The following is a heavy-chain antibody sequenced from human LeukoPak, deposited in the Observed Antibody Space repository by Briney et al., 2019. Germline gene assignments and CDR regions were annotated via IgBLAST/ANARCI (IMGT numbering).Heavy chain of an antibody. V-gene: IGHV3-7*01. CDR2: IKQDGSEK. J-gene: IGHJ6*02. D-gene: IGHD4-17*01. CDR3: ARGEVDDYGDYYYYYGMDV. CDR1: GFTFSSYW. Sequence: GGSLSLSCAASGFTFSSYWMSWVRQAPGKGLEWVANIKQDGSEKYYVDSVKGRFTISRDNARNSLYLQMNSLRAEDTAVYYCARGEVDDYGDYYYYYGMDVWGQGTTLTVSS.